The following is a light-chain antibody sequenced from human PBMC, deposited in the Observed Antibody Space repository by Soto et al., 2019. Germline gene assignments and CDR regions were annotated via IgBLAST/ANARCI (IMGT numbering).Light chain of an antibody. CDR2: GAS. Sequence: EIVLTQSPGTLSLSPGESATLSCKASESIYINSFAWYYQKPGQPPRLLIYGASTRATGLPDRFSGSGSGTDFVLSIDRLEVEDSGIYYCQQYGASPFTFDPGTRVDIK. V-gene: IGKV3-20*01. J-gene: IGKJ3*01. CDR1: ESIYINS. CDR3: QQYGASPFT.